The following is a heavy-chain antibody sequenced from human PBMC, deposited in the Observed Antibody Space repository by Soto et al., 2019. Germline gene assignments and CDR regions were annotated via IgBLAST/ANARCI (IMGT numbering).Heavy chain of an antibody. CDR3: ARSGVGYSYYYDSSGPLSEPKFDY. CDR1: GGTFSSYT. CDR2: IIPILGIA. J-gene: IGHJ4*01. D-gene: IGHD3-22*01. Sequence: SVKVSCKASGGTFSSYTISWVRQAPGQGLKWMGRIIPILGIANYAQKFQGRVTITADKSTSTAYMELSSLRSEDTAVYYCARSGVGYSYYYDSSGPLSEPKFDYWG. V-gene: IGHV1-69*02.